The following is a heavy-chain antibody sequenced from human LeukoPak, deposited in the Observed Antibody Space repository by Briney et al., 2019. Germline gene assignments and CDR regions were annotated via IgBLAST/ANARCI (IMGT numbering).Heavy chain of an antibody. J-gene: IGHJ4*02. V-gene: IGHV4-4*07. D-gene: IGHD2-15*01. Sequence: SETLSLTCTVSGGSISTYYWSWIRQPAGKGLEWIGRVSSSGSTKYNPSLKSRVTMSVDTSKNQFSLKLTSVTAADTAVYYCARGFPTLGYCSGGSCYSLDYWGQGTLVTVSS. CDR3: ARGFPTLGYCSGGSCYSLDY. CDR1: GGSISTYY. CDR2: VSSSGST.